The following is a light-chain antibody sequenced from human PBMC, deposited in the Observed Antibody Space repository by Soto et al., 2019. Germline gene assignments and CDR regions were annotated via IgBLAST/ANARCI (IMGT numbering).Light chain of an antibody. CDR1: QSISTW. V-gene: IGKV1-5*03. CDR2: KAS. CDR3: QQYNTYPLT. Sequence: DIQMTQSPSTLSASVGDRVTITCRASQSISTWLAWYQQKPGKAPKLLIYKASSLEGGVPSRFGGSGSGTLFNITISSLHPDDFATYSCQQYNTYPLTFGGGNTVDIK. J-gene: IGKJ4*01.